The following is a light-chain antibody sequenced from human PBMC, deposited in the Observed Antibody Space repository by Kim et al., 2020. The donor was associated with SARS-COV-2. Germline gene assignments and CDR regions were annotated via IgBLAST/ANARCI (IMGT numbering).Light chain of an antibody. Sequence: DIQMTQSPSSVSASVGDRVTITCRASQDVGIWLAWYQHKPGKAPRLLIYAASSLQSGVPSRFSGSGSGTDFTLTISSLLPEDFATYYCLQTNSFPLSFGGGTKVDIK. CDR1: QDVGIW. J-gene: IGKJ4*01. V-gene: IGKV1-12*01. CDR3: LQTNSFPLS. CDR2: AAS.